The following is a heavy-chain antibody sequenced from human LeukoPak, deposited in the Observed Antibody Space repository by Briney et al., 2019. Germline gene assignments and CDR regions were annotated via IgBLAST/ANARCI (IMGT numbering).Heavy chain of an antibody. D-gene: IGHD3-22*01. Sequence: GGSLRLSCAASGFSISSTWMGWVRQAPGKGLEWVGNIKEDGSETYYVDSVKGRFTISRDNAKTSLYLQMNSLRAEDTAVYYCARGASRSSGYFSWGQGTLVTVSS. CDR3: ARGASRSSGYFS. CDR2: IKEDGSET. V-gene: IGHV3-7*04. J-gene: IGHJ4*02. CDR1: GFSISSTW.